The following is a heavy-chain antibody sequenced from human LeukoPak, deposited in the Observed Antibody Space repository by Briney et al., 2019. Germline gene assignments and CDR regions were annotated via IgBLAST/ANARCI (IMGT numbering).Heavy chain of an antibody. J-gene: IGHJ5*02. CDR1: GGSISSGSYY. D-gene: IGHD3-9*01. V-gene: IGHV4-61*02. CDR2: IYTSGST. CDR3: ARDSRYYDILTGYYKYWFDP. Sequence: SETLSLTCTVSGGSISSGSYYWSWIRQPAGKGLEWIGRIYTSGSTNYNPSLKSRVTISVDTSKIQFSLKLSSVTAADTAVYYCARDSRYYDILTGYYKYWFDPWGQGTLVTVSS.